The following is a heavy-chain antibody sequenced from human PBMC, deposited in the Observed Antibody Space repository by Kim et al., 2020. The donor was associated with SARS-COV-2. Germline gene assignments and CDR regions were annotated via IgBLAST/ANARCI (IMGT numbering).Heavy chain of an antibody. CDR1: GGSISSSSYY. CDR3: ASQRPRKSITIFGVVIIDAFDI. D-gene: IGHD3-3*01. CDR2: IYYSGST. J-gene: IGHJ3*02. V-gene: IGHV4-39*01. Sequence: SETLSLTCTVSGGSISSSSYYWGWIRQPPGKGLEWIGSIYYSGSTYYNPSLKSRVTISVDTSKNQFSLKLSSVTAADTAVYYCASQRPRKSITIFGVVIIDAFDIWGPGTMVTVSS.